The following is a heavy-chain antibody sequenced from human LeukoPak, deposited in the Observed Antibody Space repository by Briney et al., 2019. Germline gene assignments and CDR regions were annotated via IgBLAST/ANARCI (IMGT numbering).Heavy chain of an antibody. CDR2: INPNSGGT. V-gene: IGHV1-2*02. CDR1: GYIFTDYY. CDR3: ARGPSQIMENYMDV. D-gene: IGHD3-16*01. Sequence: ASVKVSCKASGYIFTDYYIHWVRQAPGQGLEWMGWINPNSGGTNYAQKFQGRVTMTRDTSISIAYMDLSRLRSDDTAVYYCARGPSQIMENYMDVWGKGTTVTVSS. J-gene: IGHJ6*03.